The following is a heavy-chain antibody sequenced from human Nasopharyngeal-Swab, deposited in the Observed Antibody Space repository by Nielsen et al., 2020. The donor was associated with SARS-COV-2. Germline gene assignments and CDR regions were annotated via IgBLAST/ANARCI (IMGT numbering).Heavy chain of an antibody. J-gene: IGHJ4*02. CDR3: ARGSSDWNGLDY. Sequence: ETLSLTCAASGFSFSDYWMHWVRQPPGQGLVGVSRIDLRGFATPYADSLKGRFTISRDNAKNTLYLQMNSLRAEDTAIYYCARGSSDWNGLDYWGQGTLVTVSS. CDR1: GFSFSDYW. V-gene: IGHV3-74*01. CDR2: IDLRGFAT. D-gene: IGHD6-19*01.